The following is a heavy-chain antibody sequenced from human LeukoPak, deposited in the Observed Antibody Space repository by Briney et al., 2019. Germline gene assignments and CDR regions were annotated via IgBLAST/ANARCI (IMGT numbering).Heavy chain of an antibody. V-gene: IGHV4-61*01. CDR1: GGSVSSSTYY. CDR3: ARGLESSSGYYLVGDY. Sequence: PSETLSLTCTVSGGSVSSSTYYWSWIRQPPGKGLEWIGYIYYSGSTNYNPSLKSRVTISVDTSKNQFSLKLSSVTAADTAVYYCARGLESSSGYYLVGDYWGQGTLVTVSS. D-gene: IGHD3-22*01. CDR2: IYYSGST. J-gene: IGHJ4*02.